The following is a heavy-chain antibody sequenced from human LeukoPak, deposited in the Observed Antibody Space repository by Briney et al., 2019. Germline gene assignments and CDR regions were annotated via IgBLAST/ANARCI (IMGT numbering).Heavy chain of an antibody. Sequence: KPSETLSLTCTVSGGSISSYYWSWIRQPPGKGLEWIGYIYYSGSTNYNPSLKSRVTISVDTSKNQFSLKLSSVTAADTAVYYCARGTVVWYDRNNWFDPWGQGTLVTVSS. J-gene: IGHJ5*02. V-gene: IGHV4-59*01. CDR2: IYYSGST. CDR3: ARGTVVWYDRNNWFDP. CDR1: GGSISSYY. D-gene: IGHD2-15*01.